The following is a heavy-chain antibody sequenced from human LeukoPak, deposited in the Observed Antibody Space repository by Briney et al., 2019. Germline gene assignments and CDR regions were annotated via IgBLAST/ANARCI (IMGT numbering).Heavy chain of an antibody. J-gene: IGHJ4*02. CDR3: ARGGCSTFDY. Sequence: PSETLSLTCTVSGGSVSSGRYYWSWIRQPPGKGLEWIGYIYYNGNTNYNPSLKSRITISLETSKNLFSLNLSSVTAADTAVYYCARGGCSTFDYWGQGRLVTASS. V-gene: IGHV4-61*03. CDR1: GGSVSSGRYY. CDR2: IYYNGNT. D-gene: IGHD2-2*02.